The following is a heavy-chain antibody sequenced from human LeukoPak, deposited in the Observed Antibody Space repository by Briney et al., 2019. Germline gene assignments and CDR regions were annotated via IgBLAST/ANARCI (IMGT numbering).Heavy chain of an antibody. J-gene: IGHJ4*02. Sequence: ASVKVSCKASGYTFTGYYMHWVRQAPGQGPEWMGWINPNSGGTNYAQKFQGRVTMTRDTSISTAYMELSRLRSDDTAVYFCARVAYGDYVAPFDYWGQGTLVTVSS. CDR3: ARVAYGDYVAPFDY. D-gene: IGHD4-17*01. CDR2: INPNSGGT. CDR1: GYTFTGYY. V-gene: IGHV1-2*02.